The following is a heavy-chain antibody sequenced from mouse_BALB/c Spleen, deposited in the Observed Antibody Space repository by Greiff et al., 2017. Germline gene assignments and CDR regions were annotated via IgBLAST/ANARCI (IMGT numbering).Heavy chain of an antibody. CDR2: IRLKSNNYAT. CDR1: GFTFSNYW. Sequence: EVKLEESGGGLVQPGGSMKLSCVASGFTFSNYWMNWVRQSPEKGLEWVAEIRLKSNNYATHYAESVKGRFTISRDDSKSSVYLQMNNLRAEDTGIYYCTRGTAYYAMDYWGQGTSVTVSS. J-gene: IGHJ4*01. V-gene: IGHV6-6*02. D-gene: IGHD1-2*01. CDR3: TRGTAYYAMDY.